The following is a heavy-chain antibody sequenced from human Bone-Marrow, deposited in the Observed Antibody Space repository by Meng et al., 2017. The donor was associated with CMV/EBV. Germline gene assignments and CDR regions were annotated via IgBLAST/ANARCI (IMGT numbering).Heavy chain of an antibody. CDR2: MNPNSGNT. D-gene: IGHD3-22*01. CDR3: AKSLYTNYYSTYYGLDV. Sequence: ASVKVSCKASGYTFTSYDINWVRQATGQGLEWMGWMNPNSGNTGYAQKFQGRVTMTRDTSTSTVYMELSSLRSEDTAVYFCAKSLYTNYYSTYYGLDVWGQGTTVTVSS. J-gene: IGHJ6*02. CDR1: GYTFTSYD. V-gene: IGHV1-8*01.